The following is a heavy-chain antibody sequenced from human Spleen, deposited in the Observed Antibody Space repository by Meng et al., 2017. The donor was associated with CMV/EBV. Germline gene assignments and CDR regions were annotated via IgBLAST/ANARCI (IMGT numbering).Heavy chain of an antibody. J-gene: IGHJ6*02. CDR1: GFTFSSYS. CDR3: VREHSSLVRGVVQYYGMDV. CDR2: ISVSGDII. V-gene: IGHV3-48*04. D-gene: IGHD3-10*01. Sequence: GGSLRLSCAASGFTFSSYSMNWVRQAPGKGLQWVSYISVSGDIIYYADSVKGRFSISRDSAKNSVFLQMSGLRAEDTAAYYCVREHSSLVRGVVQYYGMDVWGHGTTVTVSS.